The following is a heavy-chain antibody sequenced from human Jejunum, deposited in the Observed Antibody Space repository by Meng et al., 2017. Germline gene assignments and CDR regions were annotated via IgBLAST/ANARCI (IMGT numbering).Heavy chain of an antibody. V-gene: IGHV4-34*01. D-gene: IGHD3-22*01. CDR3: ARQGHDSDGYGAFDI. Sequence: SETLSLTCTVHGGSSSGYYWDWIRQPPGKGLEWIGEIDHMGYTNFNPSLKRRVTTSLDTSKNEVSLRLTSVTAADTAVYYCARQGHDSDGYGAFDIWSQGAMVTVSS. CDR2: IDHMGYT. CDR1: GGSSSGYY. J-gene: IGHJ3*02.